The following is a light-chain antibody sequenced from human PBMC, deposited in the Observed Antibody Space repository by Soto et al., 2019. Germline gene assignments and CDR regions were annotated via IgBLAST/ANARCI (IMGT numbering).Light chain of an antibody. CDR1: QSISSN. V-gene: IGKV1-39*01. Sequence: DIQMTQSPSSLSASVGDRVTITCRASQSISSNLIWYQQKPGEAPKPLIYTASSLYSGVPSRFSGSGSGTDFTLTISSLQPEDFATYYCQQSYSNPITFGQGTRLEI. CDR3: QQSYSNPIT. CDR2: TAS. J-gene: IGKJ5*01.